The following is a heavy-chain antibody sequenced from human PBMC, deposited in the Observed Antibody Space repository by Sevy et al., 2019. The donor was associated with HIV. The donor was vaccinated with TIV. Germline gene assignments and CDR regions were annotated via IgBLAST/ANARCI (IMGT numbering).Heavy chain of an antibody. CDR1: GFTFSSYA. D-gene: IGHD5-12*01. J-gene: IGHJ2*01. CDR3: ASSRDGYNFGWYFDL. V-gene: IGHV3-30-3*01. Sequence: GGSLRLSCAASGFTFSSYAMHWVRQAPGKGLEWVAVISYDGSNKYYADSVKGRFTMSRDNSKKTLYLQMNSLRAEDTAVYYCASSRDGYNFGWYFDLWGRGTLVTVSS. CDR2: ISYDGSNK.